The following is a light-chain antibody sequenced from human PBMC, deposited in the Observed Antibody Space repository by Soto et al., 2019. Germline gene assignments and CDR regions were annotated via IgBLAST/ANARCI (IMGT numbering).Light chain of an antibody. CDR3: QRYNAFSGT. CDR1: QSISSW. Sequence: DIQMTQSPSTLSASVGDRVTITCRASQSISSWLAWYQQKPGRAPKLLIYKASSLNSGVPSRFSGGGSGTDFTLTISSLQPDEFATYYCQRYNAFSGTFGQGTKLEIK. J-gene: IGKJ1*01. CDR2: KAS. V-gene: IGKV1-5*03.